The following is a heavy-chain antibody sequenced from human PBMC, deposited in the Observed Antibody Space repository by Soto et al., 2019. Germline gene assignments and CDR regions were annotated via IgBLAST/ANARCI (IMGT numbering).Heavy chain of an antibody. V-gene: IGHV3-11*01. D-gene: IGHD3-22*01. J-gene: IGHJ4*02. CDR2: ISAGGGSTI. CDR3: ARQRGYYDSSGLEY. Sequence: GSLRLSCAASGFTFSDYYMSWLRQAPGKGLEWVSYISAGGGSTIYYADSVKGRFTISRDNAKNSLYLQMNSLRAEDTAMYYCARQRGYYDSSGLEYWGQGALVTV. CDR1: GFTFSDYY.